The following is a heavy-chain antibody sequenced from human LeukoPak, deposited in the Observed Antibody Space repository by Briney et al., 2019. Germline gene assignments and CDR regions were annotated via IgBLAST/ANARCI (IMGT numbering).Heavy chain of an antibody. Sequence: GGSLRLSCAASGFTFSSYSMNWVRQAPGKGLEWVSSISSSSSYIYYADSVKGRFTISRDNAKNSLYLQMNSLRAEDTAVYYCARDRVGWLRSREAFDIWGQGTMVTVSS. J-gene: IGHJ3*02. D-gene: IGHD5-12*01. CDR1: GFTFSSYS. CDR2: ISSSSSYI. V-gene: IGHV3-21*01. CDR3: ARDRVGWLRSREAFDI.